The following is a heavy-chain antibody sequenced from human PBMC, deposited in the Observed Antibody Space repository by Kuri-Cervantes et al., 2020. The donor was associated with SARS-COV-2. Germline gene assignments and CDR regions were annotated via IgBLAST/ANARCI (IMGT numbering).Heavy chain of an antibody. CDR3: AKTTVVTPWYFDY. V-gene: IGHV1-69*13. D-gene: IGHD4-23*01. CDR2: IIPIFGTA. CDR1: GGTFSSYA. Sequence: SVKVSCKASGGTFSSYAISWVRQAPGQGLEWMGGIIPIFGTANYAQKFQGRVTITADESTSTAYMELSSLGAEDTAVYYCAKTTVVTPWYFDYWGQGTLVTVSS. J-gene: IGHJ4*02.